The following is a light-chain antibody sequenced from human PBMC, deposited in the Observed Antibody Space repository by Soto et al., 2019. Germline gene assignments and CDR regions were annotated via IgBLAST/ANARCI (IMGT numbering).Light chain of an antibody. J-gene: IGKJ1*01. CDR3: QQYGSSPPGRT. CDR1: QSVSSSY. V-gene: IGKV3-20*01. Sequence: EIGLTQSPGTLSLSPGERATLSCRASQSVSSSYLAWYQQKPGQAPRLLIYGASSRATGIPDRFSGSGSGTDFTLTISSREPEDFAVYYCQQYGSSPPGRTVGQGTKVEIK. CDR2: GAS.